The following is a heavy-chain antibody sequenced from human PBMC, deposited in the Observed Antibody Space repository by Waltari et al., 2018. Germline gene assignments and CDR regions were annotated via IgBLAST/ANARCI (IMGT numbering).Heavy chain of an antibody. V-gene: IGHV4-34*01. CDR3: ARQGIFGVVIMTRYYGMDV. Sequence: QVQLQQWGAGLLKPSATLSLTCAVYGGSFSGYYWSWIRQPPGKGLEWIGEINHSGSTNYNPSLKSRVTISVDTSKNQFSLKLSSVTAADTAVYYCARQGIFGVVIMTRYYGMDVWGQGTTVTVSS. CDR2: INHSGST. D-gene: IGHD3-3*01. CDR1: GGSFSGYY. J-gene: IGHJ6*02.